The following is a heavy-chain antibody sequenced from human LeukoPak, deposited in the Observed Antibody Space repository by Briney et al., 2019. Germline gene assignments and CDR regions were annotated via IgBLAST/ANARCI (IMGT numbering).Heavy chain of an antibody. D-gene: IGHD3-10*01. CDR3: ARLFPLMVRGVSDAFDI. CDR2: IYYSGSP. Sequence: SETLSLTCTVSGGSISSSSYYWGWIRQPPGKGLEWIASIYYSGSPYNNPSLKSRVTISIDTSKNQFSLKLSSVTAADTAVYYCARLFPLMVRGVSDAFDIWGQGTMVTVSS. V-gene: IGHV4-39*01. CDR1: GGSISSSSYY. J-gene: IGHJ3*02.